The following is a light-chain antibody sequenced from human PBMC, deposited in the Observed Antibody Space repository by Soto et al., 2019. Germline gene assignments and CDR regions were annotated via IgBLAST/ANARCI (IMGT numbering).Light chain of an antibody. Sequence: QSVLTQPPSVSAAPGQEVTISCSGSRSNIGNNFVSWYQQFPGTAPKLLIYDNYKRTSGITGRISGSKSGTSATLGITGLQAGDAADYYCGTWDSSLNGYVFGPGTKVTVL. CDR2: DNY. J-gene: IGLJ1*01. V-gene: IGLV1-51*01. CDR1: RSNIGNNF. CDR3: GTWDSSLNGYV.